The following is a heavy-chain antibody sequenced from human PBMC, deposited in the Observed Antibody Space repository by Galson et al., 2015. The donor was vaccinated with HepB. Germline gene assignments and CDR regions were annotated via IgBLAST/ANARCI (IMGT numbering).Heavy chain of an antibody. J-gene: IGHJ4*02. V-gene: IGHV3-30*18. CDR3: AKIDGYDNSAYYRRSFDY. Sequence: SLRLSCAASGFTFSSYGMHWVRQAPGEGLKWGAIISFDGTNEYYADSVKGRFTISRDNSKDTLYQEMNSLRVEDTAVYFCAKIDGYDNSAYYRRSFDYWGQGTLVTVSS. D-gene: IGHD3-22*01. CDR1: GFTFSSYG. CDR2: ISFDGTNE.